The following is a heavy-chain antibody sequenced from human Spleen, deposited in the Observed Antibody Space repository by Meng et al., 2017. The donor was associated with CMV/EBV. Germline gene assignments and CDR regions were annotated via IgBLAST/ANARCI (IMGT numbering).Heavy chain of an antibody. CDR3: ARVKRYCTGGTCPSTGYYGMDV. D-gene: IGHD2-8*02. CDR1: GYNFTGYY. Sequence: ASVKVSCKASGYNFTGYYIHWVRQAPGQGLEWMGWINPNSGGTNYAQKFQSRITMTGDTSITTAYMELSRLRSDDMAVYHCARVKRYCTGGTCPSTGYYGMDVWGQGTTVTVSS. CDR2: INPNSGGT. V-gene: IGHV1-2*02. J-gene: IGHJ6*02.